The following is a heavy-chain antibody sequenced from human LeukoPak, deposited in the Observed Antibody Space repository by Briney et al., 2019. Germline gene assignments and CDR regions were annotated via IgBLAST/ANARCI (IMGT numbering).Heavy chain of an antibody. D-gene: IGHD2-21*02. V-gene: IGHV3-7*01. J-gene: IGHJ4*02. CDR1: GFTIRSYW. CDR3: ARAGLYETTWYS. Sequence: PGGSLRLSCAVSGFTIRSYWMSWVRQAPGKGPEWVASIKQDGSVTHYVDSVRGRFTISRDNAENSLYLQMNSLRAQDTAMYYCARAGLYETTWYSWGQGTLVTVSS. CDR2: IKQDGSVT.